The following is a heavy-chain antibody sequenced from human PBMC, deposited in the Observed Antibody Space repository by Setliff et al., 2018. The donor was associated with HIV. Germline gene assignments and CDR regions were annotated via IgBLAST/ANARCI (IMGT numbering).Heavy chain of an antibody. Sequence: SETLSLTCSISGGSISFYYWNWLRQTPGKGLEWIAYTFDNGNTHYNPSLESRVTLSLDTSRNLFSLRLASVTAADTAVYYCVRDDYGYNGKGFDYWGPGTLVTVSS. CDR2: TFDNGNT. CDR3: VRDDYGYNGKGFDY. V-gene: IGHV4-59*01. CDR1: GGSISFYY. D-gene: IGHD4-17*01. J-gene: IGHJ4*02.